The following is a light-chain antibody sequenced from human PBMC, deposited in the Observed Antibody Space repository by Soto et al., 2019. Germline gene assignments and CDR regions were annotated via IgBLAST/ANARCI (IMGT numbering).Light chain of an antibody. V-gene: IGLV2-14*02. CDR2: EVN. J-gene: IGLJ1*01. CDR1: SSNVGSYKL. Sequence: QSALTQPASVSGSPGQSITISCTGTSSNVGSYKLVSWYQQHPGKAPKLMIFEVNKRPSGVSYRFSGSKSGNTASLTISGLQADDEADYYCISYTVSRSYVFGTGTKVTVL. CDR3: ISYTVSRSYV.